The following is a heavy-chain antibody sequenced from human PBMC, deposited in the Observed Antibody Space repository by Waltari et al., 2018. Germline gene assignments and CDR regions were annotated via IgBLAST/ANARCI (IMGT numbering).Heavy chain of an antibody. J-gene: IGHJ6*02. CDR3: AREETTVTGYYYYGMDV. V-gene: IGHV1-46*01. D-gene: IGHD4-17*01. CDR2: MNPSGGST. CDR1: GYTFTRYY. Sequence: QVQLVQSGAEVKKPGASVKVSCKASGYTFTRYYMHWGRQAPGQGLEWMGIMNPSGGSTSYAQKFQGRVTMTRDTSTSTVYMELNNLTSEDTAVYYCAREETTVTGYYYYGMDVWGQGTTVTVSS.